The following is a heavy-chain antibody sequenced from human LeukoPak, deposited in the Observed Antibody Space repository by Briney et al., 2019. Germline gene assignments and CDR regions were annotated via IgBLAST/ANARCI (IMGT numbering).Heavy chain of an antibody. CDR2: ISWNSGTI. J-gene: IGHJ4*02. V-gene: IGHV3-9*01. CDR1: GFTFDDYA. D-gene: IGHD3-22*01. CDR3: AKTPYYESSGYFDY. Sequence: PGRSPRLSCAASGFTFDDYAMHWVRQAPGKGLEWVSGISWNSGTIVYADSVKGRFTISRDNAKNSLYLQMNSLRAEDTALYYCAKTPYYESSGYFDYWGQGTLVTVSS.